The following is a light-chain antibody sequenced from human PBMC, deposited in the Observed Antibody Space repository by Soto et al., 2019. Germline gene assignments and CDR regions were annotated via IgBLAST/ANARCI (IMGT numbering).Light chain of an antibody. CDR3: QQRFSTPYT. Sequence: DIQMTQSPSSLSASVGDSVTIPCRASQRINKYLNWYQQRSGRAPRLLIHTASSLHSGVPSRFIGSVSGSDFTLTISSLQPEDFATYFCQQRFSTPYTFGQGTKLDI. CDR1: QRINKY. J-gene: IGKJ2*01. CDR2: TAS. V-gene: IGKV1-39*01.